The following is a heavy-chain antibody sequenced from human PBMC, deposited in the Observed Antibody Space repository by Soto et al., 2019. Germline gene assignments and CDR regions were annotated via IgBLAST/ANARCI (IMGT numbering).Heavy chain of an antibody. Sequence: SQTLSLTCAISGDSVSSNSAAWNWIRQSPSRGLEWLGRTYYRSKWYNDYAVSVKSRITINPDTSKNQFSLQLNSVTPEDTAVYYCVRDLYFECSGYHHYGMAFWGQGSTVTVSS. CDR2: TYYRSKWYN. J-gene: IGHJ6*02. CDR3: VRDLYFECSGYHHYGMAF. V-gene: IGHV6-1*01. CDR1: GDSVSSNSAA. D-gene: IGHD2-15*01.